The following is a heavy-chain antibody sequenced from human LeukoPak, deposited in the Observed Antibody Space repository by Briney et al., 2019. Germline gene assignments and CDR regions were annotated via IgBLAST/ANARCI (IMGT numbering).Heavy chain of an antibody. V-gene: IGHV3-49*04. CDR2: IRSKAYGGTT. CDR3: TTDRHYYYYGMDV. Sequence: PGGSLRLSCVASGFTFSSHSMNWVRQAPGKGLEWVGFIRSKAYGGTTEYAASVKGRFTISRDDSKSIAYLQMNSLKTEDTAVYYCTTDRHYYYYGMDVWGQGTTVTVSS. CDR1: GFTFSSHS. J-gene: IGHJ6*02.